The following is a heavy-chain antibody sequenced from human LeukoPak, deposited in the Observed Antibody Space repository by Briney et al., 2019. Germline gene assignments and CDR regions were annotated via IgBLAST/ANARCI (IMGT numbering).Heavy chain of an antibody. CDR3: ASKIAVGF. V-gene: IGHV3-30*03. CDR2: ISSDGSIR. J-gene: IGHJ4*02. CDR1: GFTFSSFG. D-gene: IGHD6-19*01. Sequence: GGSLRLSCAASGFTFSSFGMHWVRQAPGKGLEWVAVISSDGSIRHYADSVRGRFTISRDNSQGTLYLQMHSLRAEDTAVYYCASKIAVGFWGQGTLVTVSS.